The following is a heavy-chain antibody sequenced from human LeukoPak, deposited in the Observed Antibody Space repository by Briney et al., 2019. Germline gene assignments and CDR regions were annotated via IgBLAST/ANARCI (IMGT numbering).Heavy chain of an antibody. CDR3: AKDLYSSSWYYFDY. CDR1: GFTFSSYW. CDR2: IKQDGSEK. J-gene: IGHJ4*02. Sequence: PGGSLRLSCAASGFTFSSYWMSWVRQAPGKGLEWVANIKQDGSEKYYVDSVKGRFTISRDNAKNSLYLQMNSLRAEDMALYYCAKDLYSSSWYYFDYWGEGTLVTVS. V-gene: IGHV3-7*03. D-gene: IGHD6-13*01.